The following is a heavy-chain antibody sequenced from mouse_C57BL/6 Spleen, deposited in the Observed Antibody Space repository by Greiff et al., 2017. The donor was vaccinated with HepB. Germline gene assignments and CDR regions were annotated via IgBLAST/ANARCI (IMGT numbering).Heavy chain of an antibody. Sequence: QVQLQQPGAELVKPGASVKLSCKASGYTFTSYWMHWVKQRPGQGLEWIGMIHPNSGSTNYNEKFKSKATLTVDKSSSTAYMQLSSLTSEDSAVYYCARSPVLRLNWYFDVWGTGTTVTVSS. CDR3: ARSPVLRLNWYFDV. J-gene: IGHJ1*03. D-gene: IGHD2-4*01. V-gene: IGHV1-64*01. CDR2: IHPNSGST. CDR1: GYTFTSYW.